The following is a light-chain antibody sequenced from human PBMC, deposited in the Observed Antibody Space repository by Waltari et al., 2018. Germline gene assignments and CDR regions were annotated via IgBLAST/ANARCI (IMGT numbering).Light chain of an antibody. V-gene: IGLV3-19*01. CDR3: NSRDSSGSHVV. CDR1: SLRSYY. J-gene: IGLJ2*01. Sequence: SSELTQDPSVSVALGQTVRITCQGDSLRSYYASWYQQKPGQAPVLVIYHKNNRPSGIPDPFSGSTYGNTGSLTITGSQAEDEADYYCNSRDSSGSHVVFGGGTKLTVL. CDR2: HKN.